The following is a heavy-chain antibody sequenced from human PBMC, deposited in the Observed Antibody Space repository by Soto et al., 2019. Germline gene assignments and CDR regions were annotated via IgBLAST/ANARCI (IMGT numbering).Heavy chain of an antibody. Sequence: PSETLSLTCTVSDGSISSYSWSWIRQPPGKGLEWIGYIYHSGSTNYNPSLKSRVTISVDRSKNQFSLKLSSVTAADTAVYYCARVPDRWGQGTLVTVSS. J-gene: IGHJ5*02. CDR3: ARVPDR. CDR2: IYHSGST. CDR1: DGSISSYS. D-gene: IGHD2-2*01. V-gene: IGHV4-59*12.